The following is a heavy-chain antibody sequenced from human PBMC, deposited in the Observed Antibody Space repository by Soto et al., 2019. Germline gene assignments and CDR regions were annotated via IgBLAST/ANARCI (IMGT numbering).Heavy chain of an antibody. CDR1: GITFGSHW. CDR2: ITSDGSRT. D-gene: IGHD3-3*01. V-gene: IGHV3-74*01. Sequence: PGGSLRLSCAASGITFGSHWLHWVRQAPGKGLVWVSRITSDGSRTSYADSVKGRFTISRDNAKYTLYLQMNSLRAEDTAVYYWAREYEDLTSNFDYWGQGTLVTVSS. J-gene: IGHJ4*02. CDR3: AREYEDLTSNFDY.